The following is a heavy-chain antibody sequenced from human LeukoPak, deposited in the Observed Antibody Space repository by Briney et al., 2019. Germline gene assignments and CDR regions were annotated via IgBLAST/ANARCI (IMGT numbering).Heavy chain of an antibody. Sequence: SETLSLTCTVSGGSISSYYWSWIRQPAEKGLEWIGRIYTSGSTNYSPSLKSRVTMSVDTSKNQFSLKLSSVTAADTAVYYCARDRSIAAAVPYFDYWGQGTLVTVSS. CDR3: ARDRSIAAAVPYFDY. V-gene: IGHV4-4*07. D-gene: IGHD6-13*01. CDR1: GGSISSYY. CDR2: IYTSGST. J-gene: IGHJ4*02.